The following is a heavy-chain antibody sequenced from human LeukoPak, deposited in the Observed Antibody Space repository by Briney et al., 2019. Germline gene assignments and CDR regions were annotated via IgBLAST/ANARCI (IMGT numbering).Heavy chain of an antibody. Sequence: ASVKVSCKTSGYPFISYGLSWVRQAPGQGLEWMGWISAYNGDTNYAQRLQGRVTMTTDTSTTTDYMELRSLRSDDTAVYYCARVFYFYDTSGPQYSFDYWGQGTLVTVSS. D-gene: IGHD3-22*01. CDR2: ISAYNGDT. CDR1: GYPFISYG. J-gene: IGHJ4*02. V-gene: IGHV1-18*04. CDR3: ARVFYFYDTSGPQYSFDY.